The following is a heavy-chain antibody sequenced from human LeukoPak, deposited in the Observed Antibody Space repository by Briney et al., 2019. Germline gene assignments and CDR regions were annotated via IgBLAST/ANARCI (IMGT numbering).Heavy chain of an antibody. V-gene: IGHV3-30*02. D-gene: IGHD3-16*02. CDR2: IQYDGSRK. J-gene: IGHJ2*01. CDR3: AREEHYRRYFAL. CDR1: GFTFSTSD. Sequence: PGGSLRLSCATSGFTFSTSDMHWVRQAPGKGLEWVSFIQYDGSRKNYVDSVKGRFTISRDNSKNTLYLQMFSLRPEDTAVYFCAREEHYRRYFALWGRGTLVTVSS.